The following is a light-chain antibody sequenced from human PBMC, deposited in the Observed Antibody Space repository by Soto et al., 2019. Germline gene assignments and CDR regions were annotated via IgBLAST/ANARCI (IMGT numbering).Light chain of an antibody. Sequence: VLAQPASVSGSPGQSITISCTGTSSDIGSYDLVSWYQQHPGTAPKLIIYEVTKRPSGVSTRFSGSKSGNTASLTISGLQAVDEADYYCCSFADFTYVFGTGTKVTVL. CDR3: CSFADFTYV. CDR2: EVT. CDR1: SSDIGSYDL. V-gene: IGLV2-23*02. J-gene: IGLJ1*01.